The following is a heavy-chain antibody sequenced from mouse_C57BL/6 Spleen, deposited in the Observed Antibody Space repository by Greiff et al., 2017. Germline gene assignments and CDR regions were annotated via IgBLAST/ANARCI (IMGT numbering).Heavy chain of an antibody. CDR3: ARYSMDY. CDR2: IHPNSGST. J-gene: IGHJ4*01. CDR1: GYTFTSYW. Sequence: QVQLKQPGAELVKPGASVKLSCKASGYTFTSYWMHWVKQRPGQGLEWIGMIHPNSGSTNYNEMFKSKATLTVDKSSSTAYMQLSSLTAEDSAVYYCARYSMDYWGQGTSVTVSS. V-gene: IGHV1-64*01.